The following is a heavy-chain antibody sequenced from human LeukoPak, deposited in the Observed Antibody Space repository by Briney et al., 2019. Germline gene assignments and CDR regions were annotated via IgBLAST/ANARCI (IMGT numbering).Heavy chain of an antibody. D-gene: IGHD3-22*01. CDR1: GFTFSSYS. Sequence: GGSLRLSCAASGFTFSSYSMNWVRQAPGKGLEWVSSISSSSSYIYYADSVKGRFTISRDNSKNTLYLQMNSLRAEDTAVYYCAKDGPPPDYYDSSGYYCGYWGQGTLVTVSS. CDR3: AKDGPPPDYYDSSGYYCGY. CDR2: ISSSSSYI. V-gene: IGHV3-21*01. J-gene: IGHJ4*02.